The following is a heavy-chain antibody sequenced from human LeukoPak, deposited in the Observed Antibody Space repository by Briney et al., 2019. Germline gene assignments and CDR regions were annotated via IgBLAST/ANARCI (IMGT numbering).Heavy chain of an antibody. CDR3: ARDWRAAAGLFDY. CDR1: GGSISSSNW. V-gene: IGHV4-4*02. Sequence: SETLSLTCAVSGGSISSSNWWSWVRQPPGKGLEWIGEIYHSGSTNYNPSLKSRVTISVDTSKNQFSLKLSSVTAADTAVYYCARDWRAAAGLFDYWGQGTLVTVSS. J-gene: IGHJ4*02. CDR2: IYHSGST. D-gene: IGHD6-13*01.